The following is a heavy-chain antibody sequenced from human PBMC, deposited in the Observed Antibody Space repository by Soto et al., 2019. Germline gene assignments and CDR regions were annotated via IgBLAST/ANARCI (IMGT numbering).Heavy chain of an antibody. CDR1: GFTFNNYA. J-gene: IGHJ4*02. V-gene: IGHV3-23*01. D-gene: IGHD6-13*01. CDR2: VTASGGST. CDR3: GKYASSSWSLFDY. Sequence: PGGSLRLSCAASGFTFNNYAMSWVRQAPGKWLEWVSSVTASGGSTFYADSVKGRFTLSRDSSKNTLFLQMNSLRAEDTALYYCGKYASSSWSLFDYWGQGTLVTVSS.